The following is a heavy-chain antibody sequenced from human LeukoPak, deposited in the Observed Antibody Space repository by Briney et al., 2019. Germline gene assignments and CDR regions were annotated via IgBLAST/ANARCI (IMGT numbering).Heavy chain of an antibody. CDR1: GYTFIGYY. J-gene: IGHJ4*02. Sequence: GASVKVSCKASGYTFIGYYMHWVRQAPGQGLEWMGWVNPNSGGTNYAQKFQGRVTMTRDTSISTAYMELSRLRSDDTAVYYCARVVKSPGYSSSWYSYWGQGTLVTVSS. V-gene: IGHV1-2*02. CDR3: ARVVKSPGYSSSWYSY. CDR2: VNPNSGGT. D-gene: IGHD6-13*01.